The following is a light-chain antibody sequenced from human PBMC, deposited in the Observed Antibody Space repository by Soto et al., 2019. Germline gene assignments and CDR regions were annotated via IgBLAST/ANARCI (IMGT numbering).Light chain of an antibody. V-gene: IGKV3-11*01. CDR3: QQRSNWPT. Sequence: ILLTQSPATLSLSPRERATLSCRASQSVSSYLAWYQQKPGQAPRLLIYDASNRATGIPARFSGSGSGTDFTLTISSLEPEDFAVYYCQQRSNWPTFGQGTKVDIK. CDR1: QSVSSY. CDR2: DAS. J-gene: IGKJ1*01.